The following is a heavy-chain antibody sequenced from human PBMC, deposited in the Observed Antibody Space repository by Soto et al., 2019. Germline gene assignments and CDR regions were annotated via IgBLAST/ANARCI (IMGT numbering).Heavy chain of an antibody. J-gene: IGHJ4*02. V-gene: IGHV1-46*01. Sequence: QVQLVQSGAEVKKPGASVTVSCKASGYSFTTYYIHWARQAPGEGLEWMGMINLSNGDTNYAREFRGRVTMTRDTSANIVYMDLSSLRSEDTAVYYCARELPGAEVGFDYWGQGTLVTVSS. CDR3: ARELPGAEVGFDY. CDR1: GYSFTTYY. CDR2: INLSNGDT.